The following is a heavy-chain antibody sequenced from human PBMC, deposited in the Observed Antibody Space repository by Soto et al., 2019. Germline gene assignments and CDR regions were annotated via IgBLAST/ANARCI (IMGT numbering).Heavy chain of an antibody. V-gene: IGHV1-69*06. CDR1: GGTFSSYA. CDR3: ARVAITGTKRYYYGMDV. CDR2: IIPIFGTA. Sequence: EASVKVSCKASGGTFSSYAISWVRQAPGQGLEWMGGIIPIFGTANYAQKFQGRVTITADKSTSTAYMELSSLRSEDTAVYYCARVAITGTKRYYYGMDVWGQGTTVTVSS. D-gene: IGHD1-7*01. J-gene: IGHJ6*02.